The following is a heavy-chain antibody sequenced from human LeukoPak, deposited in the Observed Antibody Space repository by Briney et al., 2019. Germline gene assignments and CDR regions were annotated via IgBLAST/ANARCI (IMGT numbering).Heavy chain of an antibody. CDR2: ISSSSSYI. J-gene: IGHJ4*02. Sequence: GGSLRLSCAASGFTFSSYSMNWVRQAPGKGLEWVSSISSSSSYIYYADSVKGRFTISRDNAKNSLYLQMYSLRAEDTAVYYCARAPGGDSYYFDYWGQGTLVTVSS. D-gene: IGHD2-21*02. V-gene: IGHV3-21*01. CDR3: ARAPGGDSYYFDY. CDR1: GFTFSSYS.